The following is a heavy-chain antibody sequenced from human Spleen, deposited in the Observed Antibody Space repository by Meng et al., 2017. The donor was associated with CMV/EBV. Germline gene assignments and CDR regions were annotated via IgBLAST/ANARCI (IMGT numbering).Heavy chain of an antibody. D-gene: IGHD2-2*01. CDR3: ARDPIPAAAENWFDP. CDR1: GYTFTGYY. J-gene: IGHJ5*02. Sequence: SGYTFTGYYMHWVRQATGQGLEWMGWINPNSGGTNYAQKFQGRVTMTRDTSISTAYMELSRLRSDDTAVYYCARDPIPAAAENWFDPWGQGTLVTVSS. V-gene: IGHV1-2*02. CDR2: INPNSGGT.